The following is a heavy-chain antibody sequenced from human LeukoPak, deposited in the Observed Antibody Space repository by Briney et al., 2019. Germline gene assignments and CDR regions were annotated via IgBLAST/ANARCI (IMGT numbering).Heavy chain of an antibody. CDR2: IYYSGST. V-gene: IGHV4-39*01. CDR3: ARHNWGSMGPFDY. J-gene: IGHJ4*02. CDR1: GGSISSSSYY. D-gene: IGHD7-27*01. Sequence: PSETLSLTCTVSGGSISSSSYYWGWIRQPPGKGLEWIGSIYYSGSTYYNPSLKSRVTISVDTSKNQFSLKLSSVTAADTAVYYCARHNWGSMGPFDYWGQGTLVTVSS.